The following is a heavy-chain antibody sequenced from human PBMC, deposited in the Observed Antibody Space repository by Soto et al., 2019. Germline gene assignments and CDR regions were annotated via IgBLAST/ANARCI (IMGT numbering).Heavy chain of an antibody. J-gene: IGHJ5*02. CDR1: GYSFTSYW. CDR3: ARLQGGGDCSSTSCYIGWFDP. CDR2: IYPGDSDT. V-gene: IGHV5-51*01. D-gene: IGHD2-2*02. Sequence: GESLKISCKGSGYSFTSYWNGWVRQMPGKGLEWMGIIYPGDSDTRYSPSFQGQVTISADKSISTAYLQWSSLKASDTAMYYCARLQGGGDCSSTSCYIGWFDPWGQGTLVTVSS.